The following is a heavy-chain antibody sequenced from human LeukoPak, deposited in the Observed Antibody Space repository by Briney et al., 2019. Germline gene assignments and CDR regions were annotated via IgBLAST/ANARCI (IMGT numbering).Heavy chain of an antibody. CDR3: VSGNDPDYVWGTYRLDAFDI. V-gene: IGHV3-21*01. D-gene: IGHD3-16*02. CDR2: ISSSGTYI. CDR1: GYTFSDDS. Sequence: GGSLRLSCAASGYTFSDDSVNWVRQVPGKGLEWVSSISSSGTYIYYADSVKGRFTISRDNAKNSLFLQMNSLRAEDTAMYYCVSGNDPDYVWGTYRLDAFDIWGEGTMVIVSS. J-gene: IGHJ3*02.